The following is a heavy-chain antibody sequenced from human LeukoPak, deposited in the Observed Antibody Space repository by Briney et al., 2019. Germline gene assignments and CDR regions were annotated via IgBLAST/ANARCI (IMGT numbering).Heavy chain of an antibody. CDR3: TTFYHEYSPY. Sequence: GGSLRLSCAASGFSFMNAWMIWVRQAPGEGLEWVGRIKSNADGGTPDYAAPARGRFTISRDDSKNTLYLQMNSLKTEDTAVYYCTTFYHEYSPYWGRGTLVTVSS. J-gene: IGHJ4*02. CDR1: GFSFMNAW. CDR2: IKSNADGGTP. D-gene: IGHD2/OR15-2a*01. V-gene: IGHV3-15*01.